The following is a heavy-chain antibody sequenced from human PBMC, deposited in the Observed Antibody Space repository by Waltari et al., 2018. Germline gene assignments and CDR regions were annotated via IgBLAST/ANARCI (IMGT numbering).Heavy chain of an antibody. Sequence: QVQLQQWGAGLLKPSETLSLTCAVYGGSFSGYYWSWIRQPPGKGLEWIGEINHRGSTNYNPPLKSRVTISVDTSKNQFSLKLSSVTAADTAVYYCARGGYCGGDCYSGALDYWGQGTLVTVSS. CDR3: ARGGYCGGDCYSGALDY. D-gene: IGHD2-21*01. CDR2: INHRGST. J-gene: IGHJ4*02. CDR1: GGSFSGYY. V-gene: IGHV4-34*01.